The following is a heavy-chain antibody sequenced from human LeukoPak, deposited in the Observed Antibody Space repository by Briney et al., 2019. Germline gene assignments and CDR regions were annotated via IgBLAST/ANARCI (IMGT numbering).Heavy chain of an antibody. CDR1: GGSFSGYY. Sequence: PSETLSLTCAVYGGSFSGYYWSWIRQPPGKGLEWIGEINHSGSTNYNPSLKSRVTISVDTSKNQFSPKLSSVTAADTAVYYCARGSGYSYGLKNWFDPWGQGTLVTVSS. J-gene: IGHJ5*02. CDR2: INHSGST. V-gene: IGHV4-34*01. CDR3: ARGSGYSYGLKNWFDP. D-gene: IGHD5-18*01.